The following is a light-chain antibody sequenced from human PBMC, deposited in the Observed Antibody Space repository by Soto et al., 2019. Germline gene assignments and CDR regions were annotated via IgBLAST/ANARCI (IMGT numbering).Light chain of an antibody. CDR3: SSYTSIITYV. CDR2: DVS. Sequence: QSVLTQPASVSGSPGQSITISCTGTRSDVGYFNHVSWYQQHPGQAPKLMIYDVSDRPSGVSNRFSGSKSANTASLTISGLQAEDEADYYCSSYTSIITYVFGTGTKVTVL. CDR1: RSDVGYFNH. V-gene: IGLV2-14*03. J-gene: IGLJ1*01.